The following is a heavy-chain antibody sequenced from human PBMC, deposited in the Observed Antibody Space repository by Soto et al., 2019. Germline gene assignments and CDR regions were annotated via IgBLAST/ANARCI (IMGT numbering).Heavy chain of an antibody. Sequence: EVQLLESGGGLVQPGGSLRLSCAASEFTFSSYAMSWVRQAPGKGLEWVSAISGSGGGTYYADSVKGRFTISRDNSKHTLYLQMNSLRAEDTAVYYCPKGRTTGTTMNDYWGQGTLVTVSS. V-gene: IGHV3-23*01. J-gene: IGHJ4*02. CDR1: EFTFSSYA. CDR3: PKGRTTGTTMNDY. D-gene: IGHD1-1*01. CDR2: ISGSGGGT.